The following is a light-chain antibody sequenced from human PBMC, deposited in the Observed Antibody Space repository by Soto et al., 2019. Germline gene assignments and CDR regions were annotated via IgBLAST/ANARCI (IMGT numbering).Light chain of an antibody. CDR3: MQALQTPLT. Sequence: DIQMTQSPSSLSASVGDRVTITCRPSRGIGNALAWYQQKPGTVPKLLIHSASTLQSGVPSRFSGSGSGTDFTLKISRVEAEDVGVYYCMQALQTPLTFGPGTKVDIK. CDR1: RGIGNA. J-gene: IGKJ3*01. CDR2: SAS. V-gene: IGKV1-27*01.